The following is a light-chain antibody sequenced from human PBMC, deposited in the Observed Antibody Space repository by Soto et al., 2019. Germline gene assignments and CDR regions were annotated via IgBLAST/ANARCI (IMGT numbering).Light chain of an antibody. CDR1: QSISSW. CDR2: KAS. V-gene: IGKV1-5*03. Sequence: DIQMTQSPSTLSASVGDRVTITCRASQSISSWLAWYQQKPGKAPKLLIYKASSLESGVPSRFSGSGSGTEFTLTISSLQPDDCATYYCQHYNSYSLLTFGGGTKVEIK. CDR3: QHYNSYSLLT. J-gene: IGKJ4*01.